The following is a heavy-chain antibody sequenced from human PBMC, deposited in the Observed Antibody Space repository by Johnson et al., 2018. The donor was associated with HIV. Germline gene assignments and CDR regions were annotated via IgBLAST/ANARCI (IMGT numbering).Heavy chain of an antibody. J-gene: IGHJ3*02. CDR2: INSDGSSS. Sequence: EVQLVESGGGLVQPGGSLTLPCAASGFTFSSYWMHWVRQAPGKGLVWVSRINSDGSSSSYADSVKGRFNIYRDNAKKTLYLQMNSLRAEDTAVYYCVRGGYYYDQASAVEIWGQGTMVTVSS. CDR1: GFTFSSYW. V-gene: IGHV3-74*02. D-gene: IGHD3-22*01. CDR3: VRGGYYYDQASAVEI.